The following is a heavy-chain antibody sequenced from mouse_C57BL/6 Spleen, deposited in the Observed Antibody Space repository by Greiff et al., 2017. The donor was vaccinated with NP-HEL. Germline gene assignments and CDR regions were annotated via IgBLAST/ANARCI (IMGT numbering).Heavy chain of an antibody. V-gene: IGHV1-69*01. CDR3: AHYYGSRFAY. J-gene: IGHJ3*01. D-gene: IGHD1-1*01. CDR2: IDPSNSYT. CDR1: GYTFTSYW. Sequence: VQLQQPGAELVMPGASVKLSCKASGYTFTSYWMHWVKQRPGQGLEWIGEIDPSNSYTNYNQKFKGKSTLTVDKSSSTAYMQLSSLTSEDSAVYYCAHYYGSRFAYWGQGTLVTVSA.